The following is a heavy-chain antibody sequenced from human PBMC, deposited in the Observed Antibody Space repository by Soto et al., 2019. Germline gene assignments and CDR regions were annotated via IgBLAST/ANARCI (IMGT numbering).Heavy chain of an antibody. CDR3: ARGPTESYFDAVGPYWYFDL. CDR2: IITSFATP. D-gene: IGHD1-26*01. V-gene: IGHV1-69*06. J-gene: IGHJ2*01. CDR1: GGAFDTYT. Sequence: QVQLVQSGAEFKRPGSSVKVSCKASGGAFDTYTISWVRQAPGQGLEWLGGIITSFATPSYAPKFEARLTIAADKSPNTVYMDLRGLTSDDTAIYYCARGPTESYFDAVGPYWYFDLWGRGTLVSVSS.